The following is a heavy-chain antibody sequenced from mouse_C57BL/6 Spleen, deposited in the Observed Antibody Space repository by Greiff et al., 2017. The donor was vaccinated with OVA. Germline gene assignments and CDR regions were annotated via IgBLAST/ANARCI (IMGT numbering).Heavy chain of an antibody. CDR2: IHPNSGST. D-gene: IGHD2-3*01. V-gene: IGHV1-64*01. CDR1: GYTFTSYW. J-gene: IGHJ4*01. Sequence: VQLQQSGAELVKPGASVKLSCKASGYTFTSYWMHWVKQRPGQGLEWIGMIHPNSGSTNYNEKFKSKATLTVDKSSSTAYMQLSSLTSEDSAVYYCARRGIYDGYYGAMDYWGQGTSVTVSS. CDR3: ARRGIYDGYYGAMDY.